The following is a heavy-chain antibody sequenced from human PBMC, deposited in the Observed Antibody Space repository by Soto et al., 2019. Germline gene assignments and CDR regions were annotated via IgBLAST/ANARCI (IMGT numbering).Heavy chain of an antibody. D-gene: IGHD6-25*01. Sequence: EVQLVESGGALVQPGGSLRLTCATSGFTFSNYWRTWVRQAPGKGLEWVANINKDGSQTSFVDSVKGRFTIFRDNAKSSLYLQMNSLRGEDTSKYYCVKEIAAAQWGQGTLVTVSS. CDR2: INKDGSQT. J-gene: IGHJ4*02. CDR1: GFTFSNYW. CDR3: VKEIAAAQ. V-gene: IGHV3-7*01.